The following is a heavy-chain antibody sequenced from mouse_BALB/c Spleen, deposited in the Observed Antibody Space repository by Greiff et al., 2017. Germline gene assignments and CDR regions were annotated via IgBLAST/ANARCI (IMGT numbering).Heavy chain of an antibody. CDR2: ISSGGSYT. V-gene: IGHV5-9-4*01. Sequence: EVQLVESGGGLVKPGGSLKLSCAASGFTFSSYAMSWVRQSPEKRLEWVAEISSGGSYTSYPDTVTGRYTISRDNAKNTLYLEMSSLRSEDTAMYYCARDPYDNRAYWGQGTLVTVSA. J-gene: IGHJ3*01. D-gene: IGHD2-3*01. CDR1: GFTFSSYA. CDR3: ARDPYDNRAY.